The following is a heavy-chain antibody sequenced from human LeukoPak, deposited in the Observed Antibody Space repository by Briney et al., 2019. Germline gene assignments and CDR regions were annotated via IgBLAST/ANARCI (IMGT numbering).Heavy chain of an antibody. V-gene: IGHV4-39*07. Sequence: PSETLSLTCIVSGGSISSSSYYWGWIRQPPGKGLEWIGNIYYSGNTYYNPSLKSRVTISVDTSKNHFSLKLSSVTAADTAVYYCARAEQYYGSGSYSNWFDPWGQGTLVTVSS. J-gene: IGHJ5*02. CDR3: ARAEQYYGSGSYSNWFDP. CDR2: IYYSGNT. CDR1: GGSISSSSYY. D-gene: IGHD3-10*01.